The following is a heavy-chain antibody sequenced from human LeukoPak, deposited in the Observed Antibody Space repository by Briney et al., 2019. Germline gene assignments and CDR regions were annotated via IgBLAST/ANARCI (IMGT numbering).Heavy chain of an antibody. CDR1: GDSISGYY. CDR3: ARHRFGHLFDY. CDR2: VYHTGHT. Sequence: SETLSLTCTVSGDSISGYYWSWIRQPPGKGLEWIGYVYHTGHTHYSPSLKSRVTVSLDTSRNQVSLILSSVAAADTAVYYCARHRFGHLFDYWGQGTLVFVSS. D-gene: IGHD3-16*01. J-gene: IGHJ4*02. V-gene: IGHV4-59*01.